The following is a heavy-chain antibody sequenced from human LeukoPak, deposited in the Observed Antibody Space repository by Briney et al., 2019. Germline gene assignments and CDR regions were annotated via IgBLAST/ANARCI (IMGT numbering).Heavy chain of an antibody. J-gene: IGHJ4*02. CDR1: GFTFDDYA. CDR3: AREPDDFDY. V-gene: IGHV3-9*01. CDR2: ISWNSGSI. Sequence: GGSLRLSCAASGFTFDDYAMHWVRQAPGKGLEWVSGISWNSGSIGYADSVKGRFTISRDNAKNSLYLQMNSLRDEDTAVYYCAREPDDFDYWGQGTLVTVSS.